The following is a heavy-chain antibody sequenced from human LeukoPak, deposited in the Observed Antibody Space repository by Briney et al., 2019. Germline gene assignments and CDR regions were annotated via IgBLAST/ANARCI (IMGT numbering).Heavy chain of an antibody. V-gene: IGHV3-74*01. CDR2: INSDGSST. J-gene: IGHJ4*02. CDR1: GFTFSSYA. D-gene: IGHD6-13*01. Sequence: GGSLRLSCAASGFTFSSYAMSWARQAPGKGLVWVSRINSDGSSTSYADSVKGRFTISRDNAKNTLYLQMNSLRAEDTAVYYCKVIAAADLDYWGQGTLVTVSS. CDR3: KVIAAADLDY.